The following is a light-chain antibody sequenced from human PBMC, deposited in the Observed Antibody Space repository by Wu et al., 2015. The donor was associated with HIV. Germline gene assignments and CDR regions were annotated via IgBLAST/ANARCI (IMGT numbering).Light chain of an antibody. Sequence: EIVMTQSPATLSLSPGERATLSYRASQSVSSSSLSWYQRKPGQSPRLLIYGASTRGPLASQPGSVAVGLGQTSLSPSAACSLKILLVYYCHHDDNFLWTFGQGTKVETK. CDR3: HHDDNFLWT. CDR1: QSVSSSS. CDR2: GAS. J-gene: IGKJ1*01. V-gene: IGKV3/OR2-268*02.